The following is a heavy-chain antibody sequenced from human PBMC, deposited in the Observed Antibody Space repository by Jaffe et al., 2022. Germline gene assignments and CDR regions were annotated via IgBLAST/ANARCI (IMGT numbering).Heavy chain of an antibody. CDR2: ITDSGGST. V-gene: IGHV3-23*01. CDR3: ATRSSQRNFDY. D-gene: IGHD6-25*01. Sequence: EVQLLESGGGLVEPGGSLRLSCAASGFTFSSYAMSWVRQAPGKGLEWVSSITDSGGSTNYAESVKGRFTISRDNSKNTLSLQMNSLRAEDTAIYYCATRSSQRNFDYWGRGTLVTVSS. CDR1: GFTFSSYA. J-gene: IGHJ4*02.